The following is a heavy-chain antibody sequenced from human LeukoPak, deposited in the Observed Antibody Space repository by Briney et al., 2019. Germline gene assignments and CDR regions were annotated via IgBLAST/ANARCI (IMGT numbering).Heavy chain of an antibody. Sequence: GGSLRLSCAASGFTFSSYSMNWVRQAPGKGLEWVSSISSSSSYIYYADSVKGRLTISRDNAKNSLYLQMNSLRAEDTAVYYCASGGSYRSPFDYWGQGTLVTVSS. D-gene: IGHD1-26*01. V-gene: IGHV3-21*01. J-gene: IGHJ4*02. CDR1: GFTFSSYS. CDR2: ISSSSSYI. CDR3: ASGGSYRSPFDY.